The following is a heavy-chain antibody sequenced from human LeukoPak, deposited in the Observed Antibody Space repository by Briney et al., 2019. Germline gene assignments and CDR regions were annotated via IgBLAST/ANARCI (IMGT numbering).Heavy chain of an antibody. V-gene: IGHV3-7*01. CDR3: ARTIRGY. CDR2: IKEDGSEK. Sequence: GRSLRLSCAASGFTFSNYWMSWVRQAPGQGLEWVANIKEDGSEKYYVDSVKGRFTISRDNAKNSLYLQMNSLRAEDTAVYYCARTIRGYWGQGTLVTVSS. CDR1: GFTFSNYW. D-gene: IGHD3-10*01. J-gene: IGHJ4*02.